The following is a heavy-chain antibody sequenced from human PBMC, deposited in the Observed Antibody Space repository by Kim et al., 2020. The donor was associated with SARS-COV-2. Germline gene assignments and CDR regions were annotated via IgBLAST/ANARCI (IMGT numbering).Heavy chain of an antibody. CDR2: IKQDGSEK. CDR1: GFTFSSYW. V-gene: IGHV3-7*03. Sequence: GGSLRLSCAASGFTFSSYWMSWVRQAPGKGLEWVANIKQDGSEKYYVDSVKGRFTISRDNAKNSLYLQMNSLRAEDTAVYYCAREASDYYGSGSYSDYWGQGTLVTVSS. CDR3: AREASDYYGSGSYSDY. D-gene: IGHD3-10*01. J-gene: IGHJ4*02.